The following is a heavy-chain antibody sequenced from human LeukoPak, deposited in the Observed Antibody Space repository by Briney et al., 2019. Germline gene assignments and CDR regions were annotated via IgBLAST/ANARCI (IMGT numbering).Heavy chain of an antibody. CDR3: ARDWSGSSDWYFDL. CDR1: GYTFTSYG. CDR2: ISAYNGNT. Sequence: ASVKVSCKASGYTFTSYGISWVRQAPGQGLEWMGWISAYNGNTNYAQKLQGRVTMTTDTSTSTAYMELRSLRSDDTAVYYCARDWSGSSDWYFDLWGRGTLVSVSS. D-gene: IGHD6-6*01. V-gene: IGHV1-18*01. J-gene: IGHJ2*01.